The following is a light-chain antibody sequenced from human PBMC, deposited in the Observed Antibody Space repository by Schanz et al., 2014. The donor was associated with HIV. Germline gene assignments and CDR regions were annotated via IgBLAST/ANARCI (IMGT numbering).Light chain of an antibody. CDR1: QSVSRN. Sequence: EIVMTQSPATLSVSPGERATLSCRASQSVSRNLAWYQQKPGQAPRLLIYDASSRATGIPDRFSGSGSGTDFTLTIIRLEPEDFAVYYCQQYGTSLITFGQGTRLEI. V-gene: IGKV3-20*01. CDR3: QQYGTSLIT. J-gene: IGKJ5*01. CDR2: DAS.